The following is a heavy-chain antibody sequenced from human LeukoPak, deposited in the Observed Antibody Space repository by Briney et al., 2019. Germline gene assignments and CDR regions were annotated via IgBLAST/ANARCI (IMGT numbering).Heavy chain of an antibody. CDR1: GGSISSGGYY. V-gene: IGHV4-30-2*01. D-gene: IGHD5-24*01. J-gene: IGHJ4*02. Sequence: SETLSLTCTVSGGSISSGGYYWSWIRQPPGKGLEWIGYIYHSGSTYYNPSLKSRVTISVDRSKNQFSLKLSSVTAADTAVYYCARDRRLEMATIPFDYWGQGTLVTVSS. CDR3: ARDRRLEMATIPFDY. CDR2: IYHSGST.